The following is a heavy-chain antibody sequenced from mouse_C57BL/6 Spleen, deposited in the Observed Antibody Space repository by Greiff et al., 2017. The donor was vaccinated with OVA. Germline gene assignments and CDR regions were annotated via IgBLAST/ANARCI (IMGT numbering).Heavy chain of an antibody. CDR2: IYPGSGST. CDR3: VYYGSSYRYFDV. Sequence: QVQLQQPGAELVKPGASVKMSCKASGYTFTSYWITWVKQRPGQGLEWIGDIYPGSGSTNYNEKFKSKATLTVDTSSSTAYMQLSSLTSEDSAVYYCVYYGSSYRYFDVWGTGTTVTVSS. V-gene: IGHV1-55*01. CDR1: GYTFTSYW. J-gene: IGHJ1*03. D-gene: IGHD1-1*01.